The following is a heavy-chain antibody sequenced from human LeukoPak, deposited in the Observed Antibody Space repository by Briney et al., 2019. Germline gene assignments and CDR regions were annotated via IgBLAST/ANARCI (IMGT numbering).Heavy chain of an antibody. CDR3: TRVVGTSGGVIGHNDY. Sequence: GGSLRLSCAASGFTFSNYAIHWVRQAPGKGLEWVAVISYDGSNKYYADSVEGRFTTSRDNSKNTVYLHMTSLTVEDAAVYYCTRVVGTSGGVIGHNDYWGQGTLVTVSS. CDR1: GFTFSNYA. J-gene: IGHJ4*02. V-gene: IGHV3-30-3*01. D-gene: IGHD3-16*01. CDR2: ISYDGSNK.